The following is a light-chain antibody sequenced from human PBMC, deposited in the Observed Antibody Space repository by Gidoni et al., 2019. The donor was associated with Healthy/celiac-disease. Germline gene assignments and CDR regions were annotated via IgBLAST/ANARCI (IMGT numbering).Light chain of an antibody. CDR2: YDS. CDR3: QVWDSSSDHYV. V-gene: IGLV3-21*04. Sequence: SYVLTQPPSVSVAPGKTARITRGGNNIGSKGVHWYKQKPGQAPVLVIYYDSDRPSGIPERFSGSNSGNTATLTISRVEAGDEADYYCQVWDSSSDHYVFGTGTKVTVL. CDR1: NIGSKG. J-gene: IGLJ1*01.